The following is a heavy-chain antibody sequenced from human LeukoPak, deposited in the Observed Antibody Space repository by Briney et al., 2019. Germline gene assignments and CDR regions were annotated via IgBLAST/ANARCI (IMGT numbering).Heavy chain of an antibody. D-gene: IGHD3-3*01. CDR2: FDPEDGVT. Sequence: ASVKVSCKVSGYTLTELSMHWVRQAPGKGLEWMGGFDPEDGVTIYAQKFQGRVTMTEDTSTDTAYMELSSLRSEDTAVYYCATNYYDFWSGQSPPPLEGAFDIWGQGTMVTVSS. CDR3: ATNYYDFWSGQSPPPLEGAFDI. V-gene: IGHV1-24*01. CDR1: GYTLTELS. J-gene: IGHJ3*02.